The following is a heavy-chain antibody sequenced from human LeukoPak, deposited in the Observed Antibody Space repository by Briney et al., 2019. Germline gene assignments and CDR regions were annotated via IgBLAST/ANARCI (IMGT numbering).Heavy chain of an antibody. CDR1: GGSVSSGSYY. J-gene: IGHJ4*02. D-gene: IGHD1-26*01. Sequence: SETLSLTCTVSGGSVSSGSYYWSWIRQPPGRGLEWIGYIYYSGSTNYNPYLKSRVTISVDTSKNQFSLKLSSVTAADTAVYYCARDADSGSYLGFFDYWGQGTLVTVSS. CDR2: IYYSGST. CDR3: ARDADSGSYLGFFDY. V-gene: IGHV4-61*01.